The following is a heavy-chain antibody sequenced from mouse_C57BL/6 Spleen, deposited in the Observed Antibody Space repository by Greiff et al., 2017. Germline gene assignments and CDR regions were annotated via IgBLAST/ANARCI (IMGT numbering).Heavy chain of an antibody. J-gene: IGHJ4*01. Sequence: EVQVVESGGGLVKPGGSLKLSCAASGFTFSSYTMSWVRQTPEKRLEWVATISGGGGNTYYPDSVKGRFTISRDNAKNTLYLQMSSLRSEDTALYYCAREDAMDYWGQGTSVTVSS. V-gene: IGHV5-9*01. CDR3: AREDAMDY. CDR1: GFTFSSYT. CDR2: ISGGGGNT.